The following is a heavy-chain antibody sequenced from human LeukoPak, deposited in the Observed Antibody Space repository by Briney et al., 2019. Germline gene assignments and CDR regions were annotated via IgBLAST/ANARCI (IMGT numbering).Heavy chain of an antibody. J-gene: IGHJ1*01. Sequence: VASVKVSCKASGYTFTGYYMHWVRQAPGQGLEWMGWINPNSGGTNYAQKFQGRVTMTRDTSISTAYMELSRLRSDDTAVYYCARDSYYDSSGYYSSEYFRHWGQGTLVTVSS. CDR3: ARDSYYDSSGYYSSEYFRH. CDR1: GYTFTGYY. V-gene: IGHV1-2*02. CDR2: INPNSGGT. D-gene: IGHD3-22*01.